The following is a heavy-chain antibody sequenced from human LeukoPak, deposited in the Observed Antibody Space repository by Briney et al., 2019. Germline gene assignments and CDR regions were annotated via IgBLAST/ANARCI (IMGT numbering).Heavy chain of an antibody. J-gene: IGHJ2*01. D-gene: IGHD3-22*01. CDR1: GFTFSSYA. V-gene: IGHV3-30*01. CDR3: ARDSPDYYDSSGMIPGRLYRYFDL. Sequence: PGGSLRLSCAASGFTFSSYAMHWVRQAPGKGLEWVAVISYDGSNKYYADSVKGRFTISRDNSKNTLYLQMNSLRAEDTAVYYCARDSPDYYDSSGMIPGRLYRYFDLWGRGTLVTVSS. CDR2: ISYDGSNK.